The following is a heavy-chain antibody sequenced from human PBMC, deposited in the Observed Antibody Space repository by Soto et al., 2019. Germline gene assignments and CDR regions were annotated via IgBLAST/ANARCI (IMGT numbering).Heavy chain of an antibody. CDR3: ARGSSGGSCYSIWFDY. V-gene: IGHV3-7*03. Sequence: PGGSLRLSCAASGFTFSNYWMTWVRQAPGKGLEWVANIKQDGSEKYYVDSVKGRFTISRDNAKNSLYLQMNSLRAEDTAVYYCARGSSGGSCYSIWFDYWGQGTQVTVSS. D-gene: IGHD2-15*01. J-gene: IGHJ4*02. CDR1: GFTFSNYW. CDR2: IKQDGSEK.